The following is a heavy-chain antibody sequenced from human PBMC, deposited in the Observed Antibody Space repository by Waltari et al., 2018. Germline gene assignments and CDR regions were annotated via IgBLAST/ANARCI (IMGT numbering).Heavy chain of an antibody. V-gene: IGHV4-61*02. J-gene: IGHJ6*02. CDR3: AVSPDTATSRAAFHF. CDR1: GGPISNLNFY. D-gene: IGHD5-18*01. CDR2: IYRSGVT. Sequence: QVQLQESGPGLAKASQTLSLTCDVSGGPISNLNFYWSWIRLPAGKGLEWIGRIYRSGVTDYNPSLRGRATMFLDMSKNQFSLTVDSLIAADTAVYYCAVSPDTATSRAAFHFWGPGTTVSVSS.